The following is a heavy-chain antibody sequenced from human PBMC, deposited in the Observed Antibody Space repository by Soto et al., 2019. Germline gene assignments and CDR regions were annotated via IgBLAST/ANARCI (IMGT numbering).Heavy chain of an antibody. D-gene: IGHD3-22*01. Sequence: SVKVSCKASGGPFSSYAISWVPQAPGQGLEWMGGIIPIFGTANYAQKFQGRVTITADESTSTAYMELSSLRSEDTAVYYCASITMIVVVNAFDIWGQGTMVTVSS. CDR3: ASITMIVVVNAFDI. J-gene: IGHJ3*02. CDR1: GGPFSSYA. CDR2: IIPIFGTA. V-gene: IGHV1-69*13.